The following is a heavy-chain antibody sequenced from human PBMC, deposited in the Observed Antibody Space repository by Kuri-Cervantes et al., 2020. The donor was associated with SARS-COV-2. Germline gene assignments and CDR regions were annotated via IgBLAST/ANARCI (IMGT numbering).Heavy chain of an antibody. CDR3: ARGRIGYSSGWSYWYFDL. J-gene: IGHJ2*01. V-gene: IGHV4-34*01. CDR1: GGSFSGYN. D-gene: IGHD6-19*01. Sequence: GSLRLSCAVYGGSFSGYNWSWIRQPPGKGLEWIGEINHSGSTNYNPSLKSRVTISVDTSKNQFSLKLSSVTAADTAVYYCARGRIGYSSGWSYWYFDLWGRGTLVTVSS. CDR2: INHSGST.